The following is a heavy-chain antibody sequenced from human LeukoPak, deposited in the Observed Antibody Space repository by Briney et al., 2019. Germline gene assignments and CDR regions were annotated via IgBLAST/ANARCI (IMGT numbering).Heavy chain of an antibody. D-gene: IGHD2-2*02. CDR3: AKDIYCSSTSCYTWGYDY. J-gene: IGHJ4*02. V-gene: IGHV3-23*01. CDR1: GFTFSSYA. CDR2: ISGSGGST. Sequence: GGSLRLSCAASGFTFSSYAMSWVRQAPGKGLEWVSAISGSGGSTYYADSVKGRFTISRDNSKNTLYLQMNSLRAEDTAVYYCAKDIYCSSTSCYTWGYDYWGQGTLVTVSS.